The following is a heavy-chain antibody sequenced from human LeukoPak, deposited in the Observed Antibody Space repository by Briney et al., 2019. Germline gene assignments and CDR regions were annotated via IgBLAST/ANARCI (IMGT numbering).Heavy chain of an antibody. CDR3: ARDRASVAFDY. V-gene: IGHV3-48*01. Sequence: GGSLRLSCAASGFTFTTYSINWVRQAPGKGLEWVSFISGTGATIQYADSVKGRFTISRDNAKNSVSLQMNSLRAEDTATYYCARDRASVAFDYWGQGTLVTVSP. CDR1: GFTFTTYS. D-gene: IGHD6-19*01. CDR2: ISGTGATI. J-gene: IGHJ4*02.